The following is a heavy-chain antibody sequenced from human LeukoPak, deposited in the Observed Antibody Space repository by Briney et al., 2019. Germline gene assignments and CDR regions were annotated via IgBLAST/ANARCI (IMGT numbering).Heavy chain of an antibody. D-gene: IGHD3-22*01. V-gene: IGHV4-61*02. J-gene: IGHJ3*02. CDR2: ISSSGST. Sequence: SETLSLTCTVSGGSISSGDYYWSWIRQPAGKGLEWIGRISSSGSTNYNPSLKSRVTISVDTSKNQFSLKLSSVTAADTAVYFCARGPYSYDSSGAFDIWGQGTMVTVSS. CDR3: ARGPYSYDSSGAFDI. CDR1: GGSISSGDYY.